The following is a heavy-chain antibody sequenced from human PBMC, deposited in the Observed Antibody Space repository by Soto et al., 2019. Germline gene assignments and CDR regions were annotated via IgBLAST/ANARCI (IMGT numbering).Heavy chain of an antibody. CDR3: ARLDSSGYGSYYGMDV. CDR2: IIPIFGTA. CDR1: GGTFSSHA. Sequence: ASVKVSCKASGGTFSSHAISWVRQAPVQGLEWMGGIIPIFGTANYAQKFQGRVTITADESTSTAYMELSSLRSEDTAVYYCARLDSSGYGSYYGMDVWGQGTTVTVSS. J-gene: IGHJ6*02. D-gene: IGHD3-22*01. V-gene: IGHV1-69*13.